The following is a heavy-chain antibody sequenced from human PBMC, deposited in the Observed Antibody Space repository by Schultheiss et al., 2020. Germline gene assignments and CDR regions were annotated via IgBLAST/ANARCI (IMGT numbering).Heavy chain of an antibody. Sequence: GGSLRLSCAASGFTFDDYAMHWVRQAPGKGLEWVSSISSSSSYIYYADSVKGRFTISRDNAKNSLYLQMNSLRAEDTAVYYCAKDHRFRLGAVDYWGQGTLVTVSS. CDR3: AKDHRFRLGAVDY. J-gene: IGHJ4*02. D-gene: IGHD1-26*01. CDR1: GFTFDDYA. V-gene: IGHV3-21*01. CDR2: ISSSSSYI.